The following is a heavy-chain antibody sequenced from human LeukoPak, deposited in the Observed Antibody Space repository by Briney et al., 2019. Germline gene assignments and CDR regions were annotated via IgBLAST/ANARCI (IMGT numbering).Heavy chain of an antibody. CDR1: GFNFRSYW. V-gene: IGHV3-7*04. CDR2: IKQDGSEK. D-gene: IGHD3-10*01. J-gene: IGHJ4*02. Sequence: GSLRLSCVASGFNFRSYWMSWVRQAPGKGLEWVANIKQDGSEKYYVDSVKGRFPISRDNAKNSLYLQMSSLRVEDTALYYCARKKYNSDSYDYWGQGTLVTVSS. CDR3: ARKKYNSDSYDY.